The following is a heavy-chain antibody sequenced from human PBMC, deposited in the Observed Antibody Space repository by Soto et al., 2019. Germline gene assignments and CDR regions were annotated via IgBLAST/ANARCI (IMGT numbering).Heavy chain of an antibody. CDR1: GGSISSGGYY. CDR3: ARDTTVGPRFGSSWPYGMDV. D-gene: IGHD6-13*01. V-gene: IGHV4-31*03. J-gene: IGHJ6*02. CDR2: IYYSGST. Sequence: QVQLQESGPGLVKPSQTLSLTCTVSGGSISSGGYYWSWLRQHPGKGLEWIGYIYYSGSTYYNPSLKSRVTISVDTSKNQFSLKLSSVTAADTAVYYCARDTTVGPRFGSSWPYGMDVWGQGTTVTVSS.